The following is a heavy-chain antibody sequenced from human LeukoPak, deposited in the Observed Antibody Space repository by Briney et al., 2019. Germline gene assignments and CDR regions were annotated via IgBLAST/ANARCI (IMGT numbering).Heavy chain of an antibody. J-gene: IGHJ6*03. D-gene: IGHD3-22*01. Sequence: ASVKVSCKASGYTFTDHYMHWVRQAPGQGLEWMGWINPYSGATLYAQSFQGRVTLTRDTSISTAYMDLSRLRFDDMAVYYCARDYPDSSGSSYMDVWAKGTTVTVSS. V-gene: IGHV1-2*02. CDR3: ARDYPDSSGSSYMDV. CDR2: INPYSGAT. CDR1: GYTFTDHY.